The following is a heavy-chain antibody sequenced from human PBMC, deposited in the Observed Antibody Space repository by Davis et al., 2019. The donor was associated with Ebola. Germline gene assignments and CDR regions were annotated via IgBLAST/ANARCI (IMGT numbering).Heavy chain of an antibody. CDR3: ARDSTRQKFYSDLFDI. CDR1: GYTFSEYG. V-gene: IGHV1-18*01. Sequence: ASVKVSCKASGYTFSEYGMSWVRQAPGQGLEWMGWIRAYSGKTNYAQNFQGRVTMTTDTSTSTGYLELRSLTNDDTAVYFCARDSTRQKFYSDLFDIWGQGTMVTVSS. CDR2: IRAYSGKT. D-gene: IGHD2-21*01. J-gene: IGHJ3*02.